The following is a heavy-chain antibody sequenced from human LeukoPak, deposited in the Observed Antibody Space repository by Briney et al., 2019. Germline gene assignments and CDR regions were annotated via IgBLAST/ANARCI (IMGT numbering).Heavy chain of an antibody. D-gene: IGHD5-24*01. V-gene: IGHV3-30*01. J-gene: IGHJ6*03. Sequence: GGSLRLSCAASGFTFSRYALHWVRQAPGKGLEWVAVISYDGSNQDYADSVKGRFTISRDNFKNTLYLQMNSLRAEDTAVYYCAREKDMATPYYYYYMDVWGKGTTVTVSS. CDR1: GFTFSRYA. CDR2: ISYDGSNQ. CDR3: AREKDMATPYYYYYMDV.